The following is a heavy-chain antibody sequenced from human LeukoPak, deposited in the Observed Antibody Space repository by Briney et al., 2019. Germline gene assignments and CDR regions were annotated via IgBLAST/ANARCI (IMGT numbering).Heavy chain of an antibody. D-gene: IGHD6-13*01. V-gene: IGHV5-51*01. CDR2: IYPGDSDT. Sequence: GESLKISCKGSGYSFTSYWIGWVRQMPGKGLEWMGIIYPGDSDTRYSPSFQGQVTISADKSISTAYLQWSSLKASDTAVYYCARQGAAGKYYYYYMDVWGKGTTVTVSS. CDR3: ARQGAAGKYYYYYMDV. J-gene: IGHJ6*03. CDR1: GYSFTSYW.